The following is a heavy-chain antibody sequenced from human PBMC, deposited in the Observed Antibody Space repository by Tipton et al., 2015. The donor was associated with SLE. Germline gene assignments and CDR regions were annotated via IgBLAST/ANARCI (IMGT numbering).Heavy chain of an antibody. V-gene: IGHV3-7*01. D-gene: IGHD1-26*01. CDR1: GFTFSTSW. CDR3: ARDLGAVSPHFDL. CDR2: IKQDGSEK. J-gene: IGHJ2*01. Sequence: SLRLSCFASGFTFSTSWMTWVRQAPGKGLEWVANIKQDGSEKYYVDSVKGRFTISRDNAKNSLYLQMNSLRAGDTAVYYCARDLGAVSPHFDLWGRGTLVTVSS.